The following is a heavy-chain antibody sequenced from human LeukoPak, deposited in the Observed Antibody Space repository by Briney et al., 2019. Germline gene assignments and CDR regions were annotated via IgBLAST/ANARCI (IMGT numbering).Heavy chain of an antibody. D-gene: IGHD2-15*01. Sequence: SETLSLTCAVSGGSITDSYWSWIRPPPGKGWEWGGYIFYTGDTTSNPSLKSRVTVSLDTSKNKFSLRLTSVTAADTAVYYCARHPFATPFDYWGLGILVTVSS. CDR3: ARHPFATPFDY. J-gene: IGHJ4*02. CDR1: GGSITDSY. CDR2: IFYTGDT. V-gene: IGHV4-59*08.